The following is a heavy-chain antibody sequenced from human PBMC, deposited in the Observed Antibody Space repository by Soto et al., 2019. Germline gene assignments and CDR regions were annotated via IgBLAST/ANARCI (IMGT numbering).Heavy chain of an antibody. Sequence: PSETLSLTCTVSGGSISSGDYYWSWIRQPPGKGLEWIGYIYYSGSTYYNPSLKSRVTISVDTSKNQFSLKLSSVTAADTAVYYCAREVVVAATGSFRVFHYFDYWGQGTLVTVSS. D-gene: IGHD2-15*01. CDR2: IYYSGST. CDR3: AREVVVAATGSFRVFHYFDY. CDR1: GGSISSGDYY. V-gene: IGHV4-30-4*01. J-gene: IGHJ4*02.